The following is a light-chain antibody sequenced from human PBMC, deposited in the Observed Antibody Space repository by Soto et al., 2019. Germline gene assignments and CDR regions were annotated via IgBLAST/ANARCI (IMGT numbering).Light chain of an antibody. CDR1: QSVTKY. CDR3: QQRSNWQGAT. Sequence: DIVLSQSPATLSLSPGERVTLSCRASQSVTKYLAWYHQKPGQAPRLLIYDASNRATGIPARFSGSGSGTDFTLTISSLEPEDFAVYYCQQRSNWQGATFGGGTKVDIK. J-gene: IGKJ4*01. CDR2: DAS. V-gene: IGKV3-11*01.